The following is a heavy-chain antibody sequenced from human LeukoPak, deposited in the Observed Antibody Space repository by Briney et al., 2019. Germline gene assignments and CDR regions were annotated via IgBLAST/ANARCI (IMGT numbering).Heavy chain of an antibody. CDR3: ARGRYYFDY. CDR1: GGSSSGYS. Sequence: SETLSLTCTVYGGSSSGYSWNWVRQTPGKGLEWMGEINHSGSTNYNPSLQSRVTISADTSKNEVSLKLSSVTAADTAVYYCARGRYYFDYWGQGTLVTVSS. CDR2: INHSGST. V-gene: IGHV4-34*01. J-gene: IGHJ4*02.